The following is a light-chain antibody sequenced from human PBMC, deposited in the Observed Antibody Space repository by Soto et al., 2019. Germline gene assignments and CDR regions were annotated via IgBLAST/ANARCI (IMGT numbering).Light chain of an antibody. J-gene: IGKJ4*01. V-gene: IGKV3-20*01. CDR1: QSVSSSY. CDR3: QQHCSSPLT. CDR2: GAS. Sequence: DIVLTQSPGTLSLSPGDRATLSCRASQSVSSSYLAWYQQKPGQAPRLLIYGASSRATGIPDRFSGSGSGTDFTLTISSLEPEDFAVYYCQQHCSSPLTFGGGTKVEIK.